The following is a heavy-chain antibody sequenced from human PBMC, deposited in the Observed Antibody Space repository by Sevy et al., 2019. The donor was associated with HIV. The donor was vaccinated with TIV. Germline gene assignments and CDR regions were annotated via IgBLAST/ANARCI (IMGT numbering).Heavy chain of an antibody. CDR1: GFTFSSYG. J-gene: IGHJ3*02. Sequence: GGSLRLSCAASGFTFSSYGMHWVRQAPGKGLEWVAVIWYDGSNKYYADSVKGRFTISRDNSKNTLYRQMNSLRAEDTAVYYCASSYYYGSGSYGAFDIWGQGTMVTVSS. CDR3: ASSYYYGSGSYGAFDI. CDR2: IWYDGSNK. V-gene: IGHV3-33*01. D-gene: IGHD3-10*01.